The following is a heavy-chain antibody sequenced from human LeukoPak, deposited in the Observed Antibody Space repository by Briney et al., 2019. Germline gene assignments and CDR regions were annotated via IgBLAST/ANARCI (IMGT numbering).Heavy chain of an antibody. J-gene: IGHJ4*02. CDR1: GGSFSDYY. CDR2: INHSGST. V-gene: IGHV4-34*01. CDR3: ARVQASYDSSGLDY. D-gene: IGHD3-22*01. Sequence: PSETLSLTCAVYGGSFSDYYWSWIRQPPGKGLEWIGEINHSGSTNYNPSLKSRVTISVDTSKNQFSLKLSSVTDADTAVYYCARVQASYDSSGLDYWGQGTLVTVSS.